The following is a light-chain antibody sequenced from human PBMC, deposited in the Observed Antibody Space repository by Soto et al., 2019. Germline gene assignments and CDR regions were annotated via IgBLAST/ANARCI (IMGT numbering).Light chain of an antibody. CDR3: QSYDRSLSGSV. CDR2: ANN. CDR1: RSDIGAGYR. J-gene: IGLJ1*01. V-gene: IGLV1-40*01. Sequence: QSALTQPPSVSGAPGQRVTISCTGSRSDIGAGYRVRWYQQVPGAAPKLLIYANNNRPSGVPDRFSGSKSGTSASLAITGLQAEDEADYYCQSYDRSLSGSVFGAGTKVTVL.